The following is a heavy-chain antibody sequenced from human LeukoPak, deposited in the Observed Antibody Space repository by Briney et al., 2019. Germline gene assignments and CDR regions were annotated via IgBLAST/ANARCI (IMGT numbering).Heavy chain of an antibody. D-gene: IGHD3-10*02. J-gene: IGHJ6*04. V-gene: IGHV3-7*01. CDR1: GFSFSSYW. Sequence: GGSLRLSCAASGFSFSSYWMSWVRQAPGKGLEWVANIKQDGGEKYYVDSVKGRFTISRDNAKNSLYLQMNSLRAEDTAVYYCAELGITMIGGVWGKGTTVTISS. CDR2: IKQDGGEK. CDR3: AELGITMIGGV.